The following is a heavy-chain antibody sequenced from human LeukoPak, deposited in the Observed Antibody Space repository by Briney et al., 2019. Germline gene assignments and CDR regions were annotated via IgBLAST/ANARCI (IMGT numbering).Heavy chain of an antibody. J-gene: IGHJ4*02. CDR3: ARDSGWELRHLFFDE. V-gene: IGHV1-18*04. CDR1: GYTFGSYS. CDR2: ISPSNGDT. Sequence: ASVKVSCKASGYTFGSYSISWVRRAPGQGLEWTGWISPSNGDTSYAQKVQDRVTMTTDTSTTTVYMELRSLTSDDTATYYCARDSGWELRHLFFDERGQGTLVTVSS. D-gene: IGHD1-26*01.